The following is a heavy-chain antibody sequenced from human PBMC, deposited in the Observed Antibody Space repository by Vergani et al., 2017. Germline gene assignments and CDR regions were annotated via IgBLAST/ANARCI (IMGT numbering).Heavy chain of an antibody. V-gene: IGHV1-69*12. CDR3: ARATCSGGSCYRGFEY. Sequence: QVQLVQSGAEVKKPGSSVKVSCRASGGKFSNYAINWVRQAPGQGLEWMGGIIPMFGTANYAQKFQDKITITADESTSTVYMELSSLKSEDTAVFYCARATCSGGSCYRGFEYWGQGSLITVSS. J-gene: IGHJ4*02. D-gene: IGHD2-15*01. CDR2: IIPMFGTA. CDR1: GGKFSNYA.